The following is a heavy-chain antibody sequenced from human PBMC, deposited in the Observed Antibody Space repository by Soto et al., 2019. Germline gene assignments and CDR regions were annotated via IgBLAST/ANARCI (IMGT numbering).Heavy chain of an antibody. CDR3: AAELGFGKLSVV. D-gene: IGHD3-10*01. CDR2: IIPLFGTP. Sequence: QVQVVQSGVEVRRPGSSVKVSCKASGDTFKNCVIRWVRQAPGQGLEWMGGIIPLFGTPDFAQRFQGRLTITTDESTTTAYMELSRLRSEDTATCSCAAELGFGKLSVVWGQGTTVIVSS. CDR1: GDTFKNCV. V-gene: IGHV1-69*01. J-gene: IGHJ6*02.